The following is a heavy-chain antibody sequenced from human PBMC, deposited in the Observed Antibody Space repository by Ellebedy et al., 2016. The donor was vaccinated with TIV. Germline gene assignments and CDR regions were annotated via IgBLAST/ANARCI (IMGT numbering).Heavy chain of an antibody. J-gene: IGHJ4*02. V-gene: IGHV3-21*01. CDR3: ARDLGELLPALNFDY. D-gene: IGHD1-26*01. Sequence: GESLKISCAASEFTVSSNYMNWVRQAPGRGLEWVSSITSSSSYRFYADSVKGRFTISRDNAKNSLYLQMNSLRAEDTAVYYCARDLGELLPALNFDYWGQGSLVTVSS. CDR2: ITSSSSYR. CDR1: EFTVSSNY.